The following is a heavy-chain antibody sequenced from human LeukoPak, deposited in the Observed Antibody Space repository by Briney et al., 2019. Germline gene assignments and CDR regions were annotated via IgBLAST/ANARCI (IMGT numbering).Heavy chain of an antibody. J-gene: IGHJ4*02. Sequence: ASVKVSCKASGYTFTSYDINWVRQATGQGLEWMGWMNPNSGNTGYAQKFQGRVTMTRNTSISTAYMELSSLRSEDTALYYCAKGTTVVPIDPFDYWGQGTLVTVSS. CDR1: GYTFTSYD. V-gene: IGHV1-8*01. CDR2: MNPNSGNT. D-gene: IGHD4-23*01. CDR3: AKGTTVVPIDPFDY.